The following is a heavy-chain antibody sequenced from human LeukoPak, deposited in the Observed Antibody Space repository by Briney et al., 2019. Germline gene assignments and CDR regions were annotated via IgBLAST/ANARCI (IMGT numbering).Heavy chain of an antibody. J-gene: IGHJ4*02. D-gene: IGHD6-13*01. CDR2: ISESDGST. CDR1: GFTFSNAW. Sequence: GGSLRLSCAASGFTFSNAWMSWVRQAPGKGLEWVSGISESDGSTYYADSVKGRFTISRDTSKNTLYLQMNSLRAEDTAVYYCAKGRIAAAGDFDYWGQGTLVAVSS. CDR3: AKGRIAAAGDFDY. V-gene: IGHV3-23*01.